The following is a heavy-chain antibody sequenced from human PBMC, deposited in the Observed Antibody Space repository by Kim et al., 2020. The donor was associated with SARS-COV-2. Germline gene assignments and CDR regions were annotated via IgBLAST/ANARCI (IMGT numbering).Heavy chain of an antibody. CDR3: AREGAPWAFDI. V-gene: IGHV3-7*05. Sequence: GGSLRLSCAASEFSLSSYWMDWVRQAPGKGLEWVANIRQDGSEIYYVDSVKGRFTIFRDNARNSLFLQMNSLRAEDTAVYYCAREGAPWAFDIGGQGTMGTAPS. CDR2: IRQDGSEI. CDR1: EFSLSSYW. J-gene: IGHJ3*02.